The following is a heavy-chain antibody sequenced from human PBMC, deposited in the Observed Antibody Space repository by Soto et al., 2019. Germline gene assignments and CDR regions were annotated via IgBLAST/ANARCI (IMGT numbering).Heavy chain of an antibody. CDR2: ISQSGNT. CDR1: SGSFSGYY. J-gene: IGHJ4*02. Sequence: SETLSLTCSIYSGSFSGYYWSWIRQPPGKGLEWIGEISQSGNTNYSPSLKSRVSISIDTSKKQFSLNLASVSAADTAVYYCARAPKVSGSSQTRPDFWGQGALVTVSS. V-gene: IGHV4-34*01. D-gene: IGHD6-6*01. CDR3: ARAPKVSGSSQTRPDF.